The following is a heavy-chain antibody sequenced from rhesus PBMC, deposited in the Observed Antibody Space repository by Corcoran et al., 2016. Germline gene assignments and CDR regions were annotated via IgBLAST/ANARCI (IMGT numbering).Heavy chain of an antibody. CDR1: GGSFSGYY. D-gene: IGHD6-31*01. CDR2: ISGSSGST. CDR3: ARENFSSGWYPYYFDY. J-gene: IGHJ4*01. Sequence: QVQLQESGPGLVKPSETLSLTCAVSGGSFSGYYWGWIRRPPGEGVGWIGYISGSSGSTDYNPSLKSRVTISTDTSKNQFSLKLSSVTAADTAVYYCARENFSSGWYPYYFDYWGQGVLVTVSS. V-gene: IGHV4-165*01.